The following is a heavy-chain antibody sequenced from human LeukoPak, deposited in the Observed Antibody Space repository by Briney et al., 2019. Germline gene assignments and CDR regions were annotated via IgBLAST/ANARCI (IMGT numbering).Heavy chain of an antibody. CDR3: ARAQVVPAAIIDYYYMDV. D-gene: IGHD2-2*02. Sequence: GSLRLSCAASGFTFGSYDMHWVRQATGKGLEWVSAIGTAGDTYYPGSVKGRFTISRENAKNSLYLQMNSLRAGDTAVYYCARAQVVPAAIIDYYYMDVWGKGTTVTVSS. CDR2: IGTAGDT. J-gene: IGHJ6*03. CDR1: GFTFGSYD. V-gene: IGHV3-13*01.